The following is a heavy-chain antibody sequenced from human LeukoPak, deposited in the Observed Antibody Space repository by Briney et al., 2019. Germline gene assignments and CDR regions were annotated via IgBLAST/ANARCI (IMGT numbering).Heavy chain of an antibody. Sequence: GRSLRLSCAASGFTFVSHGMHWVRQAPGKGLEWVAVTSYDGSDKNYADSVKGRFTISRDNSKNTLCLQMNSLRPEDTAVYYCARGRSGWSYFDFWGQGTLVTVSS. J-gene: IGHJ4*02. D-gene: IGHD6-19*01. V-gene: IGHV3-30*03. CDR1: GFTFVSHG. CDR3: ARGRSGWSYFDF. CDR2: TSYDGSDK.